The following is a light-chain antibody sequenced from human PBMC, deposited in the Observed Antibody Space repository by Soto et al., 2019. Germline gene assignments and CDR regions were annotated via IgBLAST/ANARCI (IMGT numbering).Light chain of an antibody. Sequence: QSVLTQPPSVSGAPGQRVTLSCTGNTSNLGAGYDVHWYQQLPGAAPKLVIFGNRNRPSGVPERFSGSKSGTSASLAITGLQTEDEADYYCQAYDYTLTASVFGGGTKLTVL. J-gene: IGLJ3*02. V-gene: IGLV1-40*01. CDR1: TSNLGAGYD. CDR2: GNR. CDR3: QAYDYTLTASV.